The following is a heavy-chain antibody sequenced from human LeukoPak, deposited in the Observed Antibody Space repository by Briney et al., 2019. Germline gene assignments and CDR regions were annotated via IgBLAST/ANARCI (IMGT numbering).Heavy chain of an antibody. CDR1: GGSISSGHYY. V-gene: IGHV4-61*02. Sequence: SETLSLTCSVSGGSISSGHYYWNWVRQPAGKGLEWIGRISSSGSTTYSPSLKSRVTMSLDTSKNQFSLKLTSVTAADTAVYYCTIFAVADPDAFEIWGQGTMVTVSS. CDR2: ISSSGST. D-gene: IGHD3-3*01. CDR3: TIFAVADPDAFEI. J-gene: IGHJ3*02.